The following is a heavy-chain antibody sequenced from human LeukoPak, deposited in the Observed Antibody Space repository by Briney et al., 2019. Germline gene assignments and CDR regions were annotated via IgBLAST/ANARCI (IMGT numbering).Heavy chain of an antibody. CDR2: IYSGGST. CDR1: GFTVSSNY. V-gene: IGHV3-66*01. Sequence: PGGSLRLSCAASGFTVSSNYMSWVRQAPGKGLEWVSVIYSGGSTYYADSVEGRFTISRDNSKNTLYLQMNSLRAEDTAVYYCARENYGDYVSYYGVDVWGQGTTVTVSS. CDR3: ARENYGDYVSYYGVDV. J-gene: IGHJ6*02. D-gene: IGHD4-17*01.